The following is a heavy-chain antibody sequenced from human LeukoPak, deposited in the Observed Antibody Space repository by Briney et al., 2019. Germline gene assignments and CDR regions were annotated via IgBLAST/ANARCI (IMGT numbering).Heavy chain of an antibody. CDR3: AKSTSSIAARPNDYFDY. CDR1: GFTFDDYA. V-gene: IGHV3-9*03. CDR2: ISWNSGSI. J-gene: IGHJ4*02. D-gene: IGHD6-6*01. Sequence: PGGSLRLSCAASGFTFDDYAMHWVRQAPGKGLEWVSGISWNSGSIGYADSVKGRFTISRDNAKNSLYLQMNSLRAEDMALYYCAKSTSSIAARPNDYFDYWGQGTLVTVSS.